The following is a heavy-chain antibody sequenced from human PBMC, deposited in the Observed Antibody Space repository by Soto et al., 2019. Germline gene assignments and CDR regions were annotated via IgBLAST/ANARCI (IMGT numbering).Heavy chain of an antibody. Sequence: QVQLVQSGAEVKKPGSSVKVSCKASGGTFSSYAISWVRQAPGQGLEWMGGIIPIFGTANYAQKFQGRVTITADESTSTAYMELHSLRSEDTAVYYCAREGGNYGGFYYYYGMDGWGQGTTVTVSS. V-gene: IGHV1-69*12. CDR2: IIPIFGTA. CDR1: GGTFSSYA. D-gene: IGHD4-17*01. J-gene: IGHJ6*02. CDR3: AREGGNYGGFYYYYGMDG.